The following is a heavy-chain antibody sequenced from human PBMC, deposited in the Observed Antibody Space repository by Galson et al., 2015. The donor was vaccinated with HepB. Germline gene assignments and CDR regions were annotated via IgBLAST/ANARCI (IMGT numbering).Heavy chain of an antibody. V-gene: IGHV1-18*01. J-gene: IGHJ6*02. CDR2: ISAYNGNT. Sequence: SVKVSCKASGYTFTSYGISWVRQAPGQGLEWMGWISAYNGNTNYAQKLQGRVTMTTDTSTSTAYMELRSLRSDDTAVYYCARSSVVRGVIDYYYGMDVWGQGTTVTVSS. CDR1: GYTFTSYG. D-gene: IGHD3-10*01. CDR3: ARSSVVRGVIDYYYGMDV.